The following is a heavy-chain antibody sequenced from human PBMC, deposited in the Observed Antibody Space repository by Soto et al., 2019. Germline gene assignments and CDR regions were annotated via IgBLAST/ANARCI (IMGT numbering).Heavy chain of an antibody. D-gene: IGHD6-13*01. CDR3: ARSSGWYVWFDP. CDR1: GYTFTSYA. J-gene: IGHJ5*02. CDR2: INAGNGNT. Sequence: QVQLVQSGAEEKKPGASVKVSCKACGYTFTSYAMHWVRQAPGQRLEWMGWINAGNGNTKYSQKFQGRVTITRDTSASTAYMELSSLRSEDTAVYYCARSSGWYVWFDPWGQGTLVTVSS. V-gene: IGHV1-3*05.